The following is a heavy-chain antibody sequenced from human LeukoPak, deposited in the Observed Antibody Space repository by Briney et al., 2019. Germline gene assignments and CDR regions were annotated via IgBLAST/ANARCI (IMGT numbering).Heavy chain of an antibody. D-gene: IGHD3-3*01. V-gene: IGHV3-23*01. CDR1: GFTFSSYA. Sequence: GGSLRLSCAASGFTFSSYAMSWVRQAPGKGLEWVSAISGSGGSTYYADSVKGRFTISRDTSKNTLYLQMNSLRAEDTAVYYCANVPMYYDFWSGYSSHDYWGQGTLVTVSS. CDR2: ISGSGGST. J-gene: IGHJ4*02. CDR3: ANVPMYYDFWSGYSSHDY.